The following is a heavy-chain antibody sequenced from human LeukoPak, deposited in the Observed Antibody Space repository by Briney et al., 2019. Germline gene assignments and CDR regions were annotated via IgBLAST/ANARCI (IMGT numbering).Heavy chain of an antibody. CDR2: IGAKGLGT. Sequence: PGGSLRLSCVGSGFTFDTYGMSWVRQAPGQGLEWVSGIGAKGLGTSYAASVKGRFTISRDNSKKTLSLHMDSLRAEDTAIYYCAKDFNIVDAFDMWGLGSTVTVSS. CDR1: GFTFDTYG. J-gene: IGHJ3*02. CDR3: AKDFNIVDAFDM. V-gene: IGHV3-23*01. D-gene: IGHD1-26*01.